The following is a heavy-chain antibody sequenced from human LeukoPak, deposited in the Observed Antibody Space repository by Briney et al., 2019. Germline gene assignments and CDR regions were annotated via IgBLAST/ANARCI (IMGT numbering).Heavy chain of an antibody. CDR3: ASRNSSSWYSDFDY. CDR2: IFYSGNT. Sequence: PSETLSLTCTVSGGSISSGGYYWNWIRQHPGKGLEWIGYIFYSGNTYYNPSLESRVAISLDTSKNQFSLRLSSVTAADTAVYYCASRNSSSWYSDFDYWGQGTLVTVSS. D-gene: IGHD6-13*01. V-gene: IGHV4-31*03. J-gene: IGHJ4*02. CDR1: GGSISSGGYY.